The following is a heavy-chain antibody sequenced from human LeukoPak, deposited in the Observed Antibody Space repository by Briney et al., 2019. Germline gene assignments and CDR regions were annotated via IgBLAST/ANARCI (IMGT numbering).Heavy chain of an antibody. D-gene: IGHD3-3*01. CDR2: IYYSGST. V-gene: IGHV4-59*08. CDR1: GGSISSYY. CDR3: ASWAYYDFWSGYYG. Sequence: PSETLSLTCTVSGGSISSYYWSWIRQPPGKGLEWIGTIYYSGSTYYNPSLKSRVTISLDTSKNQFSLKLSSVTAADTAVYYCASWAYYDFWSGYYGWGQGTLVTVSS. J-gene: IGHJ4*02.